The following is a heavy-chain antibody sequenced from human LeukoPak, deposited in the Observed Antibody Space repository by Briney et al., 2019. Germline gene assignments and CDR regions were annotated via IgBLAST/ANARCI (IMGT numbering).Heavy chain of an antibody. J-gene: IGHJ2*01. CDR1: GFTFSSYA. CDR2: ISGSGGST. D-gene: IGHD3-22*01. V-gene: IGHV3-23*01. Sequence: GGSLRLSCAASGFTFSSYAMSWVRQAPGKGLEWVSAISGSGGSTYYADSVKGRFTISRDNSKNTLYLQMNSLRAEDTAAYYCARGTSRGYYYHIRYFDLWGRGTLVTVSS. CDR3: ARGTSRGYYYHIRYFDL.